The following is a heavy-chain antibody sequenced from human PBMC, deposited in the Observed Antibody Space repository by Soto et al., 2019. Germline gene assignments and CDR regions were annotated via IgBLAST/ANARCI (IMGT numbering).Heavy chain of an antibody. Sequence: AGGSLRLSCAASGFTFSSYSMNWVRQAPGKGLEWVSSISSSSSYIYYADSVKGRFTISRDNAKNSLYLQMNSLRAEDTAVYYFAREHNDFGVVPEKYYFDYWGQGTLVTVSS. J-gene: IGHJ4*02. D-gene: IGHD3-3*01. CDR1: GFTFSSYS. CDR3: AREHNDFGVVPEKYYFDY. CDR2: ISSSSSYI. V-gene: IGHV3-21*01.